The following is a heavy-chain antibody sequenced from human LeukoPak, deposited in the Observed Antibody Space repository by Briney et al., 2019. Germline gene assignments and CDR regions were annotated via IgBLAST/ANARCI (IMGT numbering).Heavy chain of an antibody. CDR2: ISSSSSYI. V-gene: IGHV3-21*01. J-gene: IGHJ4*02. Sequence: GGSLRLSCAASGFTFSSYSMNWVRQAPGKGLEWVSSISSSSSYIYYADSVKGRFTISRDNAKNSLYLQMNSLRAEDTAVYYCARDRREWPTSLDYWGQGTLVTVSS. CDR3: ARDRREWPTSLDY. CDR1: GFTFSSYS. D-gene: IGHD3-3*01.